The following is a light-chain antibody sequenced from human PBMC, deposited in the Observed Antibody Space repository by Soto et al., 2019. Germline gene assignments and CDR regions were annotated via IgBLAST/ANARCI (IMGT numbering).Light chain of an antibody. CDR1: QSASSSY. Sequence: EIVLTQSPGTLSLSPGERATVSCRASQSASSSYFAWYQQKPGQAPRLLISGASNTATVIPDRFSGSGSGTDFPLTISSLEPEYFAVYYCQHYARTVGTFGQGTRVEIK. V-gene: IGKV3-20*01. CDR3: QHYARTVGT. J-gene: IGKJ1*01. CDR2: GAS.